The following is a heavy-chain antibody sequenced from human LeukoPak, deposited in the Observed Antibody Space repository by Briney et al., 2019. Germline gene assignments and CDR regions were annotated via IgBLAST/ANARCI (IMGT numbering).Heavy chain of an antibody. D-gene: IGHD3-10*01. CDR2: ISSGSSTT. CDR3: ARDRGSITLVRGVNHY. Sequence: PGGSLRLSCEASGFTFSTYSMNWVRQAPGKGLEWVSHISSGSSTTFYADSVKGRFTISRDNTRNSLSLQMNNLRAEDTAVYYCARDRGSITLVRGVNHYWGQGTLVTVSS. CDR1: GFTFSTYS. V-gene: IGHV3-48*04. J-gene: IGHJ4*02.